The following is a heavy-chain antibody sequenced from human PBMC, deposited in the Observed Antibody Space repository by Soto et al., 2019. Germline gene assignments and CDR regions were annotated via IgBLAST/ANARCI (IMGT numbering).Heavy chain of an antibody. CDR3: AKEGSGSYYPALDY. CDR2: ISGSGGST. D-gene: IGHD3-10*01. V-gene: IGHV3-23*01. Sequence: HPGGSLRLSCAASGFTFSSYAMSWVRQAPGKGLEWVSAISGSGGSTYYADSVKGRFTISRDNSKNTLYLQMNSLRAEDTAVYYCAKEGSGSYYPALDYWGQGTLVTVSS. J-gene: IGHJ4*02. CDR1: GFTFSSYA.